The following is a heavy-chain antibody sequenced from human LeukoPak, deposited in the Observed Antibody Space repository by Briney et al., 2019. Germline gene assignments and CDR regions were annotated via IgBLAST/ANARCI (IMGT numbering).Heavy chain of an antibody. D-gene: IGHD1-7*01. CDR2: INPNSGGT. J-gene: IGHJ4*02. Sequence: VASVKVSCKAPGYTFTGYYMHWVRQAPGQGLEWMGWINPNSGGTNYAQKFQGRVTMTRDTSISTAYMELSRLRSDDTAVYYCAREGFFTGTFGYWGQGTLVTVSS. CDR1: GYTFTGYY. CDR3: AREGFFTGTFGY. V-gene: IGHV1-2*02.